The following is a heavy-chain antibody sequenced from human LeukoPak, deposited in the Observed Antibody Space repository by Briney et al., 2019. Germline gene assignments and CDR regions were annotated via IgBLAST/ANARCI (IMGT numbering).Heavy chain of an antibody. Sequence: SETLSLTCTVSGGSISSYYWSWIRQPPGKGLEWIGYIYYSGSTNYNPSLQSRVTISVDTSKNQFSLKLSSVTAADPAVYYCAGVYSGYDSVSYWGQGTLVTVSS. J-gene: IGHJ4*02. CDR1: GGSISSYY. V-gene: IGHV4-59*01. D-gene: IGHD5-12*01. CDR2: IYYSGST. CDR3: AGVYSGYDSVSY.